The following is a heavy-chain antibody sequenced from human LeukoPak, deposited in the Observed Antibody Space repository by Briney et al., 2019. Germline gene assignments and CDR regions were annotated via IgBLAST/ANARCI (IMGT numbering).Heavy chain of an antibody. CDR3: ARSGWGNRQAFDI. J-gene: IGHJ3*02. D-gene: IGHD6-19*01. Sequence: GASVKVSCKASGYTFTGYYMHWVRQAPGQGIEWMGWISGYNGNTKYAQKVQGRVTMTTDTSTSTAYMELRSLRSDDTAVYYCARSGWGNRQAFDIWGQGTMVTVSS. CDR2: ISGYNGNT. V-gene: IGHV1-18*04. CDR1: GYTFTGYY.